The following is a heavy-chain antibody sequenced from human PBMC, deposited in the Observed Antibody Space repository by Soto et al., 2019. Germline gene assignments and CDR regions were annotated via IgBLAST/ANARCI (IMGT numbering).Heavy chain of an antibody. V-gene: IGHV4-39*01. CDR1: GGSISSSSYY. Sequence: SETLSLTCTVSGGSISSSSYYWGWIRQPPGKGLEWIGSIYYSGSTYYNPSLKSRVTISVDTSKNQFSLKLSSVTAADTAVYYCARPMYDFWSGYYQTYYYYGMDVWGQGTTVTVPS. CDR2: IYYSGST. D-gene: IGHD3-3*01. J-gene: IGHJ6*02. CDR3: ARPMYDFWSGYYQTYYYYGMDV.